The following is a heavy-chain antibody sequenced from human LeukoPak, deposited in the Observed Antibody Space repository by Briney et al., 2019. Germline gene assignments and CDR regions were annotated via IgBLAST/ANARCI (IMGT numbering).Heavy chain of an antibody. Sequence: SETLSLTCAVYGGSFSGYYWSWIRQPPGKGLEWIGEINHSGSTNYNQSLKSRVTISVDTSKNQFSLKLSSVTAADTAVYFCARGPDWTERGYWYFDLWGRGTLVTVSS. J-gene: IGHJ2*01. CDR2: INHSGST. CDR1: GGSFSGYY. V-gene: IGHV4-34*01. CDR3: ARGPDWTERGYWYFDL. D-gene: IGHD1-1*01.